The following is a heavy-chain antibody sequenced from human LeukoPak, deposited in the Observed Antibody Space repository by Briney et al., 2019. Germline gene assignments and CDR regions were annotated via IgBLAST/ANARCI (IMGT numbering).Heavy chain of an antibody. CDR3: ARADCSSSTCYLRRSWFDP. V-gene: IGHV3-21*01. CDR2: ISTSSRYI. D-gene: IGHD2-2*01. CDR1: GFTLSNYD. Sequence: GGSLRLSRAASGFTLSNYDMSWVRQAPGKALEWVSSISTSSRYIYYKDSVRGRFTISRDDAKNSLYLEMNSLRAEDTAVYYCARADCSSSTCYLRRSWFDPWGQGTLVTVSS. J-gene: IGHJ5*02.